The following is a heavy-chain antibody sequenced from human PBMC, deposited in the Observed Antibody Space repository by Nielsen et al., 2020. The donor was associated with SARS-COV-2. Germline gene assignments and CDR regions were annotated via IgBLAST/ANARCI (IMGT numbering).Heavy chain of an antibody. CDR2: ISAYNGNT. CDR3: ARVISGSSGWYSYYYGMDV. J-gene: IGHJ6*02. CDR1: GYTFTSYG. D-gene: IGHD6-19*01. Sequence: ASVKVSCKASGYTFTSYGISWVRQAPGQGLEWMGWISAYNGNTNYAQKLQGRVTMTTDTSTSTAYMELRSLRSDDTAVYYCARVISGSSGWYSYYYGMDVWGQGTTVTVSS. V-gene: IGHV1-18*01.